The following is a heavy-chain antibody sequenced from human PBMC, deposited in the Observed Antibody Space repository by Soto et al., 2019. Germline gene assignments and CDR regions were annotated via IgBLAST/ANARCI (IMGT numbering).Heavy chain of an antibody. CDR2: FSYRGST. CDR3: ARHDASGWYVLAD. V-gene: IGHV4-59*08. J-gene: IGHJ4*02. Sequence: SETLSLTCTVSGGSVDGYYWSWIRQSPGKGLEWIGYFSYRGSTNYNPSLNSRVTISPDMSKNQFSLEVSSVTAADTAVYYCARHDASGWYVLADWGQGALVTVSS. D-gene: IGHD6-19*01. CDR1: GGSVDGYY.